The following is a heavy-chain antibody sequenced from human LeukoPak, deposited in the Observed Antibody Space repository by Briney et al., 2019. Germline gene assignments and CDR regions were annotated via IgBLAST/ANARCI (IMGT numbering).Heavy chain of an antibody. V-gene: IGHV4-39*01. Sequence: PSETLSLTCTVSGGSISSSSYYWGWIRQPPGKGLEWIGYIYYSGSTYYNPSLKSRVTISIDTSKNQFSLKLSSVTAADTAVYYCARQGRITMVRGVTNWFDPWGQGTLVSVSS. D-gene: IGHD3-10*01. J-gene: IGHJ5*02. CDR2: IYYSGST. CDR3: ARQGRITMVRGVTNWFDP. CDR1: GGSISSSSYY.